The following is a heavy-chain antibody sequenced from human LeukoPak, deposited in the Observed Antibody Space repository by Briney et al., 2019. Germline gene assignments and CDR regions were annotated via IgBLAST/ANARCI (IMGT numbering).Heavy chain of an antibody. V-gene: IGHV3-7*01. J-gene: IGHJ6*02. CDR1: GFTFSNHW. D-gene: IGHD3-22*01. CDR2: IKQDGSEK. Sequence: GGSLRLSCVASGFTFSNHWMSWVRQAPGKGLEWVANIKQDGSEKYYVESVKGRFTISRDNAKNSLFLQMNSLRAEDTAVYYCAREASYFDSSGRKFYHYYGMDVWGQGTTVTVSS. CDR3: AREASYFDSSGRKFYHYYGMDV.